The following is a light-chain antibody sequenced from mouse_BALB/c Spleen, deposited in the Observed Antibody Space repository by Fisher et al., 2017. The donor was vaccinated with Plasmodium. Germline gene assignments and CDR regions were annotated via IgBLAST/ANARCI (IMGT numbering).Light chain of an antibody. CDR1: SSVNY. CDR2: ATS. V-gene: IGKV4-61*01. Sequence: IVMTQSTAIMSASPGQKVTITCSAISSVNYMHWYQQKPGSSPKLWIYATSKLALGVPACFNGSGSGTSYSLTISSMEAEDAATYYCHQYHRSPPMTFGGGTKLEIK. J-gene: IGKJ1*01. CDR3: HQYHRSPPMT.